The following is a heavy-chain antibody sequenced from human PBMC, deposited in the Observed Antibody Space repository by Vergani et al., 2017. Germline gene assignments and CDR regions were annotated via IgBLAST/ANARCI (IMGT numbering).Heavy chain of an antibody. CDR1: GGSISGTNW. D-gene: IGHD2-2*01. J-gene: IGHJ5*02. CDR2: IYHSGST. V-gene: IGHV4-4*03. Sequence: QVQLQESGPGLVKPPGTLSLTCAVSGGSISGTNWWSWVRQSPGKGLEWIGEIYHSGSTNYNPSLKSRVTISVDKSKNQFSLKLSSVTAADTAVYYCARAGRYCSSTSCYAGLRNWFDPWGQGTLVTVSS. CDR3: ARAGRYCSSTSCYAGLRNWFDP.